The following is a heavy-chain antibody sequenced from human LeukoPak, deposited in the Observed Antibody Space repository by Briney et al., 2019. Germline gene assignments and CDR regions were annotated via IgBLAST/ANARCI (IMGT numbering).Heavy chain of an antibody. CDR1: GFTVSSNY. Sequence: GGSLRLSCAASGFTVSSNYMSWVRQAPGKGLEWVSVIYSGGSTYYADSVKGRFTISRDNSKNTLYLQMNSLRAEDTAVYYCARDLERYFDWLLYEDYWGQGTLVTVSS. V-gene: IGHV3-53*01. CDR2: IYSGGST. D-gene: IGHD3-9*01. J-gene: IGHJ4*02. CDR3: ARDLERYFDWLLYEDY.